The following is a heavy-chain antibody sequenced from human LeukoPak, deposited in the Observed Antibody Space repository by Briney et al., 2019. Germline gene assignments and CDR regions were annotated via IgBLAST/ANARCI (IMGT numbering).Heavy chain of an antibody. CDR2: IYHSGST. CDR1: GYSISSGYY. CDR3: ARDYYGSGLFDP. D-gene: IGHD3-10*01. V-gene: IGHV4-38-2*02. J-gene: IGHJ5*02. Sequence: SETLSLTCTVSGYSISSGYYWGWIRQPPGKGLEWIGSIYHSGSTNYNPSLKSRVTISVDTSKNQFSLKLSSVTAADTAVYYCARDYYGSGLFDPWGQGTLVTVSS.